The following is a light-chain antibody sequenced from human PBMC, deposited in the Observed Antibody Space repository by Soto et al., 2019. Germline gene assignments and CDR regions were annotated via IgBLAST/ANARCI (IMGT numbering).Light chain of an antibody. Sequence: NFMLTQPHSVSESPGKTVTISCTGSSGSIASNYVQWYQQRPGSAPTAVIYEDNQRHSGVPDRFSGSIDRSSNSASLTISGLKTEDEAYYYCQSYDSSSVVFGGGTKLTVL. V-gene: IGLV6-57*02. CDR3: QSYDSSSVV. J-gene: IGLJ2*01. CDR1: SGSIASNY. CDR2: EDN.